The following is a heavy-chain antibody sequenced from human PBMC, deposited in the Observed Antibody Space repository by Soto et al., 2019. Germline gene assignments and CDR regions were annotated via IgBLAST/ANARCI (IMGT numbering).Heavy chain of an antibody. J-gene: IGHJ6*02. CDR3: ARLAPEPRKFYSYYYGMDV. CDR1: GYTFTSYD. Sequence: ASVKVSCKASGYTFTSYDINWVRQATGQGLEWMGWMNPNSGNTGYAQKFQGRVTMTRNTSISTAYMELSSLRSEDTAVYYCARLAPEPRKFYSYYYGMDVWGQGTTVTVSS. D-gene: IGHD1-26*01. CDR2: MNPNSGNT. V-gene: IGHV1-8*01.